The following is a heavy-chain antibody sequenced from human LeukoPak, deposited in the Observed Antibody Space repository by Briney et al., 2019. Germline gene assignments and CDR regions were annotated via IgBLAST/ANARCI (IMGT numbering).Heavy chain of an antibody. CDR2: ISAYNGNT. D-gene: IGHD3-3*01. CDR3: ATQSVLRDWFDP. V-gene: IGHV1-18*01. CDR1: GYTFTSYG. Sequence: GASVKVSCKASGYTFTSYGISWVRQAPGQGLEWMGWISAYNGNTNYAQKLQGRVTMTEDTSTDTAYMELSSLRSEDTAVYYCATQSVLRDWFDPWGQGTLVTVSS. J-gene: IGHJ5*02.